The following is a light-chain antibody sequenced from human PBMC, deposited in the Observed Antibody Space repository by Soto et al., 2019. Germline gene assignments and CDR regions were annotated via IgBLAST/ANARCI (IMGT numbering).Light chain of an antibody. CDR1: QGISSY. CDR3: QQYYSYAYT. V-gene: IGKV1-8*01. CDR2: AAS. Sequence: AIRMTQSPSSFSASTGDRVTITCRASQGISSYLAWYRQKPGKAPKLLIYAASTLQSGVPSRFSGSGSGTDFTLTISCLQSEDFATYYCQQYYSYAYTFGQGTKLEIK. J-gene: IGKJ2*01.